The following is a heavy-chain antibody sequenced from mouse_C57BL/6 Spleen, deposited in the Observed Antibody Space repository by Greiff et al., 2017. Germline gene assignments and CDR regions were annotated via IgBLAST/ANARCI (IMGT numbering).Heavy chain of an antibody. CDR3: ARGGFTTWFAY. CDR1: GYTFTSYW. V-gene: IGHV1-53*01. D-gene: IGHD1-1*01. J-gene: IGHJ3*01. CDR2: SNPSNGGT. Sequence: VQLQQPGTELVKPGASVKLSCKASGYTFTSYWMNWVKQRPGQGLEWIGNSNPSNGGTNYNEKFKSKATMTVDKSSSTAYMQLSRLPSEASAVYACARGGFTTWFAYWGQGTLVTVSA.